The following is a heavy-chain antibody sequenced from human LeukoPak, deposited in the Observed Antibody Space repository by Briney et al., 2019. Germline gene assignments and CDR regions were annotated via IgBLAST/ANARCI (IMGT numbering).Heavy chain of an antibody. CDR2: FDPEDGET. CDR3: ATDRFLTGYGGLDY. D-gene: IGHD3-9*01. Sequence: GASVKVSCTVSGYTLTELSMHWVRQAPGKGLEWMGGFDPEDGETIYAQKFQGRVTMTEDTSTDTAYMELSSLRSKDTAVYYCATDRFLTGYGGLDYWGQGTLVTVSS. CDR1: GYTLTELS. V-gene: IGHV1-24*01. J-gene: IGHJ4*02.